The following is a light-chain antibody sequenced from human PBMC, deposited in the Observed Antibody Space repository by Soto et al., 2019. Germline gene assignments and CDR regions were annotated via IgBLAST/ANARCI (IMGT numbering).Light chain of an antibody. CDR1: QSVSSNY. CDR2: GAS. V-gene: IGKV3-20*01. J-gene: IGKJ1*01. CDR3: QQYDSSPT. Sequence: EIVLTQSPGTLSFSPGERATLSCRASQSVSSNYLAWYQKKPGQAPRLLIYGASSRATGIPGRFGGSGSGTDFTFTISRLEPEDSAVYYCQQYDSSPTFGQGTKVEIK.